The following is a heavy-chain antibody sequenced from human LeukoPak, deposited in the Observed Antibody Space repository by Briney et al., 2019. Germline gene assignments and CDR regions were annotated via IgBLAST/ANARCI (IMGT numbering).Heavy chain of an antibody. D-gene: IGHD2-8*01. V-gene: IGHV3-23*01. CDR1: GFTFSSYA. CDR3: AKGYCTNGVCYAEGYYMDV. CDR2: ISGSGGST. J-gene: IGHJ6*03. Sequence: GGSLRLSCAASGFTFSSYAVSWVRQAPGKGLGWVSAISGSGGSTYYADSVKGRFTISRDNSKNTLYLQMNSLRAEDTAVYYCAKGYCTNGVCYAEGYYMDVWGKGTTVTVSS.